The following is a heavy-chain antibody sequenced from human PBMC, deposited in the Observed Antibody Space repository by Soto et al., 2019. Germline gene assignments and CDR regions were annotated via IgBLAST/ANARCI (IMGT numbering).Heavy chain of an antibody. D-gene: IGHD2-2*01. V-gene: IGHV3-15*07. J-gene: IGHJ3*02. Sequence: GGSLRLSCAASGFTFSNAWMNWVRQAPGKGLEWVGRIKSKTDGGTTDYAAPVKGRFTISRDDSKNTLYLQMNSLKTEDTAVYYCTTEDIVVVPAAISAFDIWGQGTMVTVSS. CDR3: TTEDIVVVPAAISAFDI. CDR1: GFTFSNAW. CDR2: IKSKTDGGTT.